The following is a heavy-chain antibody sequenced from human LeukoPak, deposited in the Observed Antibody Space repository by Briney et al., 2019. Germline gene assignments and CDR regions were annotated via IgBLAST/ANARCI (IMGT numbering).Heavy chain of an antibody. CDR2: INTNTGNP. Sequence: ASVKVSCKASGYTFTSYAMNWVRQAPGQGLEWMGWINTNTGNPTYAQGFTGRFVFSLDTSVSTAYLQISSLKAEDTAVYYCASTPRVGGYDWVGLFDYWGQGTLVTVSS. J-gene: IGHJ4*02. D-gene: IGHD5-12*01. V-gene: IGHV7-4-1*02. CDR3: ASTPRVGGYDWVGLFDY. CDR1: GYTFTSYA.